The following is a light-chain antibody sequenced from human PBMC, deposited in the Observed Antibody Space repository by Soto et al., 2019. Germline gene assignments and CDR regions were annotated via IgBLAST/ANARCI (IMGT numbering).Light chain of an antibody. CDR2: KAS. J-gene: IGKJ1*01. V-gene: IGKV1-5*03. CDR1: QTISSW. CDR3: QHYHSYSEA. Sequence: DIQMNQTPSTLSGSVGDRVTITCRASQTISSWLAWYQQKPGKAPKLLIYKASTLKSGVPSRFSGSGSGTEFTLTISSLQPDDFANYYCQHYHSYSEAFGQGTKVDIK.